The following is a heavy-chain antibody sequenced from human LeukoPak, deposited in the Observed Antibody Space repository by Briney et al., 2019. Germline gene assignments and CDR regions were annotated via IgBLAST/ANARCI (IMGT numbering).Heavy chain of an antibody. CDR1: GFIFSSYW. Sequence: GGSLRLSCAASGFIFSSYWMSWVRQAPGKGLEWVANIKQDGSEKYYVDSVKGRFTISRDNAKNSLYLQINSLRAEDTAVYYCARVGLDRRGYSGYEAFDYWGQGTLVTVSS. V-gene: IGHV3-7*01. CDR2: IKQDGSEK. CDR3: ARVGLDRRGYSGYEAFDY. D-gene: IGHD5-12*01. J-gene: IGHJ4*02.